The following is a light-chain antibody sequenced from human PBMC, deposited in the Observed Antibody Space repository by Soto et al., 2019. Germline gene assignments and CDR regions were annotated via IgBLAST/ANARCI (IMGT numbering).Light chain of an antibody. CDR1: QSVGDN. CDR2: GAS. V-gene: IGKV3D-15*01. CDR3: QQYNNWPPLT. J-gene: IGKJ4*01. Sequence: EIVMTQSPATLSVSPGERATLSCRASQSVGDNLAWYQQKPGQAPRLLIYGASTRATATPARFSGSGSGTEFILTISSLQSEDFAIYYCQQYNNWPPLTFGGGTRVEIK.